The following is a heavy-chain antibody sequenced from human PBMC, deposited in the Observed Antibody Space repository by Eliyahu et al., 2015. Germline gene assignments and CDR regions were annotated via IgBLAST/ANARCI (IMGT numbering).Heavy chain of an antibody. V-gene: IGHV3-30*18. Sequence: QVQLVESGGGVVQPGRSLRLSCAASGFTFSXYGMHWVHQAPGKGLGWVAGLSYDGDHKYYLDSVKGRFTISRDTSKDTLFLQMDSLKPEDTAVYYCAKEWIARRPDRGLDYWGQGALVSISS. CDR2: LSYDGDHK. J-gene: IGHJ4*02. D-gene: IGHD6-6*01. CDR3: AKEWIARRPDRGLDY. CDR1: GFTFSXYG.